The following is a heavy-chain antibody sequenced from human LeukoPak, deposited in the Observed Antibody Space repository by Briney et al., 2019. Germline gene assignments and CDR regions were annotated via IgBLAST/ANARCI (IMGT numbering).Heavy chain of an antibody. D-gene: IGHD5-24*01. Sequence: ASVKVSCKASGYSFTSYYIHWVRQAPGQGPVYMGIIRPSGSTAYAQNYAQKFQGRVTMTRDTSTSAVYMELSSLRSEDTAVYYCAREGPETYYFDFWGQGTLVTVSS. V-gene: IGHV1-46*01. CDR2: IRPSGSTAYA. CDR1: GYSFTSYY. CDR3: AREGPETYYFDF. J-gene: IGHJ4*02.